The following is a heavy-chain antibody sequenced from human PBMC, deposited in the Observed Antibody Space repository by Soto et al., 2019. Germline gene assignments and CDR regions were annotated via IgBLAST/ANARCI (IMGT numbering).Heavy chain of an antibody. CDR3: ASYTAMLNPTAKPVFDY. CDR1: GGSVSSGSYY. D-gene: IGHD5-18*01. Sequence: PSETLSLTCTVSGGSVSSGSYYWSWIRQPPGKGLEWIGYIYYSGSTNYNPSLKSRVTISVDTSKNQFSLKLSSVTAADTAVYYCASYTAMLNPTAKPVFDYWGQGTLVTVSS. V-gene: IGHV4-61*01. CDR2: IYYSGST. J-gene: IGHJ4*02.